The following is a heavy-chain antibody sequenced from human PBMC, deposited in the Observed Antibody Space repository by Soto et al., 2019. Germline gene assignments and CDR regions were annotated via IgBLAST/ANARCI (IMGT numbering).Heavy chain of an antibody. D-gene: IGHD3-9*01. Sequence: GGSLRLSCAASGFTFSSYAMSWVRQAPGKGLEWVSAISGSGGSTYYADSVKGRFTISRDNSKNTLYLQMNSLRAEDTAVYYCAKGSCGLRYFDCPCGYYYYMDVWGKGTTVPVSS. CDR2: ISGSGGST. CDR1: GFTFSSYA. J-gene: IGHJ6*03. V-gene: IGHV3-23*01. CDR3: AKGSCGLRYFDCPCGYYYYMDV.